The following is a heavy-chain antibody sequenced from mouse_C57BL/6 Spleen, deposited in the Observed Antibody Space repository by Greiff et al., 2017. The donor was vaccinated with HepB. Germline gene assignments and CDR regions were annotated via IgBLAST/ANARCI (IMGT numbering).Heavy chain of an antibody. CDR1: GYTFTSYW. CDR3: ARTGAYYSFLAY. Sequence: QVQLQHPGAELVMPGASVKLSCKASGYTFTSYWMHWVKQRPGQGLEWIGEIDPSDSYTNYNQKFKGKSTLTVDKSSSTAYVQLSSLTSEDSAVYYCARTGAYYSFLAYWGQGTLVTVSA. D-gene: IGHD2-12*01. CDR2: IDPSDSYT. V-gene: IGHV1-69*01. J-gene: IGHJ3*01.